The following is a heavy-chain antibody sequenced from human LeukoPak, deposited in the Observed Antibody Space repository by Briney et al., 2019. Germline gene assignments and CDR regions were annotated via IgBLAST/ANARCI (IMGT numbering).Heavy chain of an antibody. V-gene: IGHV3-30-3*01. Sequence: GGSLRLSCAASGFTFSSYAMHWVRQAPGKGLEWVAVISYDGSNKYYAHSVKGRLTISRDNSKNTLYLQMNSLRAEDTAVYYCARADSSGWYHKFDYWGQGTLVTVSS. CDR2: ISYDGSNK. J-gene: IGHJ4*02. CDR1: GFTFSSYA. CDR3: ARADSSGWYHKFDY. D-gene: IGHD6-19*01.